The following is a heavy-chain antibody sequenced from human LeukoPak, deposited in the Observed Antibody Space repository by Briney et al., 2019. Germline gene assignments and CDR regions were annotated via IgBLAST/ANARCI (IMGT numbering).Heavy chain of an antibody. CDR1: GFTFSSYW. D-gene: IGHD6-13*01. CDR2: IKQDGSEK. Sequence: GGSLRLSCAASGFTFSSYWISWVRQAPGKGLEWVANIKQDGSEKYYVDSVKGRFTISRDNAKNSLYLQMNSLRAEDTAVYYCARGPYSSSWEYYYYYYMDVWGKGTTVTVSS. V-gene: IGHV3-7*01. CDR3: ARGPYSSSWEYYYYYYMDV. J-gene: IGHJ6*03.